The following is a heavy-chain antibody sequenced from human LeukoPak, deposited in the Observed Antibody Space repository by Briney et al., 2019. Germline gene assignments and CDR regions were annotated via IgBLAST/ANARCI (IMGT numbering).Heavy chain of an antibody. D-gene: IGHD2-2*02. CDR1: GFTFSSYA. V-gene: IGHV3-23*01. CDR2: ISGSGGST. Sequence: GGSLRLSCAASGFTFSSYAMSWVRQAPGKGLEWVSAISGSGGSTYYADSVKGRFTISRDNSKNTPYLQMNSLRAEDTAVYYCAATELDCSSTSCYTSHLGYWGQGTLVTVSS. CDR3: AATELDCSSTSCYTSHLGY. J-gene: IGHJ4*02.